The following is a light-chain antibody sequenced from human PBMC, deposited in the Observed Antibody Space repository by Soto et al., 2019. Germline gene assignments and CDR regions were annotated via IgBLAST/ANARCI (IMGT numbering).Light chain of an antibody. CDR1: QSVSSSY. CDR2: GAS. V-gene: IGKV3-20*01. CDR3: QQYGSPVT. J-gene: IGKJ1*01. Sequence: EIVLTKSPGTLSLSPWERATLSCRASQSVSSSYLAWYQQKPGQAPRLLIYGASSRATGIPDRFSGSGSGTDFTLTISRLEPEDFAVYYCQQYGSPVTFGQGTKVDIK.